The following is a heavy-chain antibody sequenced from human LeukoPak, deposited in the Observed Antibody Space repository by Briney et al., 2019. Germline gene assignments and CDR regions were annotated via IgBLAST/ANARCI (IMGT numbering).Heavy chain of an antibody. CDR2: TTWNRRAI. CDR3: VKAPDSYGSSRTFFEF. Sequence: PGRSLRLSCAASGFTFDDYAMHWVRQGPGGGLEWVSGTTWNRRAIEYADSVKGRFTISRDNSKNFLFLQMNSQRPEDTALYYCVKAPDSYGSSRTFFEFWGQGTLVIVSS. V-gene: IGHV3-9*01. J-gene: IGHJ4*02. D-gene: IGHD6-6*01. CDR1: GFTFDDYA.